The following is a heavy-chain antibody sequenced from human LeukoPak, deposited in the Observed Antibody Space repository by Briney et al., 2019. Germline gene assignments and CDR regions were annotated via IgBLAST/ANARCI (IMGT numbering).Heavy chain of an antibody. CDR2: IYSSGST. Sequence: GGSLRLXCAASGFTVSSNYMNWVRKAPGKGLEWVSVIYSSGSTYYADSVRGRFTISRDNSKNTLYLQMNSLRAEDTAVYYCARDLYGVSHDYWGQGTLVTVSS. V-gene: IGHV3-53*01. J-gene: IGHJ4*02. CDR3: ARDLYGVSHDY. CDR1: GFTVSSNY. D-gene: IGHD4-17*01.